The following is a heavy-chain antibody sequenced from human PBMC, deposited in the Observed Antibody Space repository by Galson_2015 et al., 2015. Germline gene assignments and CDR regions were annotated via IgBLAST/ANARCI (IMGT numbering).Heavy chain of an antibody. D-gene: IGHD6-13*01. CDR3: ARVGAAAGTDY. CDR2: ISYDGSNK. V-gene: IGHV3-30-3*01. Sequence: SLRLSCAASGFTFSSYAMHWVRQAPGKGLEWVAVISYDGSNKYYADSVKGRFTISRDNSKNTLYLQMNSLRAEDTAVYYYARVGAAAGTDYWDQGTLVTVSS. CDR1: GFTFSSYA. J-gene: IGHJ4*02.